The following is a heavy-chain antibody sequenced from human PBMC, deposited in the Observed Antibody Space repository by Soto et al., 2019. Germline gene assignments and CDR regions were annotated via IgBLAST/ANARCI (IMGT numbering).Heavy chain of an antibody. CDR2: IHPGESDT. CDR1: GYSFTTYW. V-gene: IGHV5-51*01. J-gene: IGHJ6*02. CDR3: ARHEATYYNFYGMDV. Sequence: GDSLNISCKSYGYSFTTYWIAWVRQMPGKGLEWMGSIHPGESDTRYSPSFQGQVTISADRSITTAYLQWSSLKASDTAMYYCARHEATYYNFYGMDVWGQGTTVTVSS.